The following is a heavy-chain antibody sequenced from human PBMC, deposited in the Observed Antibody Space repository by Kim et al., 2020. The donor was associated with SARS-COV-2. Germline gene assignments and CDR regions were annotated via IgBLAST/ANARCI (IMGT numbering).Heavy chain of an antibody. D-gene: IGHD2-2*01. Sequence: SVKVSCKASGGTFSSYAISWVRQAPGQGLEWMGRIIPILGIANYAQKFQGRVTITADKSTSTAYMELSSLRSEDTAVYYCARGSYCSSTSCYSHSVYYYYGMDVWGQGTTVTVSS. J-gene: IGHJ6*02. CDR3: ARGSYCSSTSCYSHSVYYYYGMDV. CDR2: IIPILGIA. CDR1: GGTFSSYA. V-gene: IGHV1-69*04.